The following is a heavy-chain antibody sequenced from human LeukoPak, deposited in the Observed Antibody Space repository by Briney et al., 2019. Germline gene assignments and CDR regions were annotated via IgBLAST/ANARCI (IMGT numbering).Heavy chain of an antibody. CDR3: ARGRPSYCGGDCYQYFQH. V-gene: IGHV3-48*03. D-gene: IGHD2-21*02. CDR1: GFTFSSYE. J-gene: IGHJ1*01. CDR2: ISSGSTI. Sequence: QPGGSLRLSCAASGFTFSSYEMNWVRQAPGKGLEWVSYISSGSTIYYADSVKGRFTISRDNAKNSLYLQMNSLRAEDTAVYYCARGRPSYCGGDCYQYFQHWGQGTLVTVSS.